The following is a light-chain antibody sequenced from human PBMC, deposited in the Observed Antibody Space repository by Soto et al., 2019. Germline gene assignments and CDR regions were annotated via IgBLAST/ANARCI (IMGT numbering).Light chain of an antibody. CDR3: QQYNNWPPGT. V-gene: IGKV3D-15*01. CDR1: QSVSSSY. Sequence: EIVLTQSPATLSVSPGERVTLSCRASQSVSSSYLAWYQQKPGQAPRLLIYGASSRATGIPDRFSGSGSGTEFTLTISSLQSEDFAVYYCQQYNNWPPGTFGQGTKVDIK. CDR2: GAS. J-gene: IGKJ1*01.